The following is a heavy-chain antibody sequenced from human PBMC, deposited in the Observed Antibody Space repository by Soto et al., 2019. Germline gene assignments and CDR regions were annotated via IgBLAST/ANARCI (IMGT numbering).Heavy chain of an antibody. D-gene: IGHD2-2*01. CDR1: GFTFSSYS. J-gene: IGHJ4*02. CDR3: ASYRSSTSCYGSGGY. V-gene: IGHV3-48*01. Sequence: GGSLRLSCAASGFTFSSYSMNWARQAPGKGLEWVSYISSSSSTIYYTDSAKGRFTISRDNAKNSLYLQMNSLRAEDTAVYYCASYRSSTSCYGSGGYWRQGT. CDR2: ISSSSSTI.